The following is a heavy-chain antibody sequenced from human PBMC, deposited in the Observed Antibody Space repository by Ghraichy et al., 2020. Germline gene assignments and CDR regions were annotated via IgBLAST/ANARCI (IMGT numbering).Heavy chain of an antibody. CDR2: ISGSSGST. CDR3: AKTRSGYSYVGYFDY. Sequence: GESLNISCAASGFTFISYAMSWVRQAPGKRLEWVSAISGSSGSTYYADSVKGRFTISRDNSKNTLYLQMNSLRAEDTALYYCAKTRSGYSYVGYFDYWGQGTLVTVSS. J-gene: IGHJ4*02. V-gene: IGHV3-23*01. D-gene: IGHD5-18*01. CDR1: GFTFISYA.